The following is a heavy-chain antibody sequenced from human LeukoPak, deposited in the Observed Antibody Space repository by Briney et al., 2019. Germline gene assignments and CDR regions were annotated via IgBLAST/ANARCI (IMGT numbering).Heavy chain of an antibody. Sequence: GASVKVSCKASGYTFTNYAMHWVRQAPGQRLEWMGWINAGYGTTKYSQKFQDRVTITMDTSASTAYMELSSLTSEDTAVYYCARGGYSSNYPTRPNDYWGQGTLVTVSS. CDR3: ARGGYSSNYPTRPNDY. V-gene: IGHV1-3*01. J-gene: IGHJ4*02. CDR2: INAGYGTT. D-gene: IGHD5-18*01. CDR1: GYTFTNYA.